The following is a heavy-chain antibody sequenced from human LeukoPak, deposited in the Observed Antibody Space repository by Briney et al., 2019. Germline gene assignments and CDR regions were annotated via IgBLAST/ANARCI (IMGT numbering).Heavy chain of an antibody. Sequence: PGGSLRLSCAVSGFTFSSYAMSWVRQAPGKGLEWVSSISGSSASTYNAGSVKGRFTISRDNSKNTLYLQMNSLRAEDTAVYYCAKGYGDYGEFDYWGQGTLVTVSS. D-gene: IGHD4-17*01. CDR1: GFTFSSYA. CDR2: ISGSSAST. CDR3: AKGYGDYGEFDY. V-gene: IGHV3-23*01. J-gene: IGHJ4*02.